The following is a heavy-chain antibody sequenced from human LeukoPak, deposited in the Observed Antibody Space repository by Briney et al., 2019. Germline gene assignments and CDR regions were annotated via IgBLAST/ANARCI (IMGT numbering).Heavy chain of an antibody. CDR1: GFTFSSYA. V-gene: IGHV3-23*01. D-gene: IGHD6-6*01. CDR3: ARGLYSSSYNDY. Sequence: GGSLRLSCAASGFTFSSYAMSWVRQAPGKGLEWVSAISGSGGSTYYADSVKGRFTISRDNAKNTLYLQMNSLRAEDTAVYYCARGLYSSSYNDYWGQGTLVTVSS. J-gene: IGHJ4*02. CDR2: ISGSGGST.